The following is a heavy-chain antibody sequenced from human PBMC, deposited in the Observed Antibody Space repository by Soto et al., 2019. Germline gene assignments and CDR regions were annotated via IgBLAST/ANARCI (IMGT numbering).Heavy chain of an antibody. CDR1: GGSISSSNW. V-gene: IGHV4-4*02. Sequence: TSETLSLTCAVSGGSISSSNWWSWVRQPPGKGLEWIGEIYPSGSTNYNPSLKSRVTISVDKSKNQFSLKLSSVTAADTAVYYCAREKRWRGYLPPYNWSDPWGQGTLVTVSS. D-gene: IGHD3-3*01. CDR3: AREKRWRGYLPPYNWSDP. J-gene: IGHJ5*02. CDR2: IYPSGST.